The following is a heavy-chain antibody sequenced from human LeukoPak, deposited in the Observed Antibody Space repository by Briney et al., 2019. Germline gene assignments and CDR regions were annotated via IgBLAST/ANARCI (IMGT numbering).Heavy chain of an antibody. D-gene: IGHD5-18*01. CDR2: IIPMFETA. CDR1: GGTFISDA. J-gene: IGHJ5*02. V-gene: IGHV1-69*13. CDR3: AGGLRDTNNWFDP. Sequence: GASVKVSCKASGGTFISDAINWMRQAPGQGLEWMGGIIPMFETASYTQRFQGRVTITADESTNTVYFELSSLTSDDTAVYFCAGGLRDTNNWFDPWGQGTLVTVSS.